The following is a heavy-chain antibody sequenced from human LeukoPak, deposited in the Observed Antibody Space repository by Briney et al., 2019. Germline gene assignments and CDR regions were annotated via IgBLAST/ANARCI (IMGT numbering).Heavy chain of an antibody. CDR2: INAGNGNT. CDR1: GYTFTSYA. Sequence: ASVKVSCKASGYTFTSYAMHWVRQAPGQRLEWMGWINAGNGNTKYSQKFQGRVTITRDTSASTAYMELSSLRSEDTAVYYCARGGRAAGRPYYYYYMDVWGKGTTVTVSS. D-gene: IGHD6-13*01. V-gene: IGHV1-3*01. CDR3: ARGGRAAGRPYYYYYMDV. J-gene: IGHJ6*03.